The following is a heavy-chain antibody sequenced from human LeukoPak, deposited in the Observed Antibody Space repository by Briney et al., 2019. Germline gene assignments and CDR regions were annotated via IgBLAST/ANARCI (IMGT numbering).Heavy chain of an antibody. J-gene: IGHJ4*02. CDR3: ARSSFGDFPYFDY. V-gene: IGHV1-24*01. CDR2: FDPEDGET. D-gene: IGHD3-10*01. Sequence: VASVKVSCKVSGYTLTELSMHWVRQAPGKGLEWMGGFDPEDGETIYAQKFQGRVTMTRDTSVSAAYMELSRLRSDDTAVFYCARSSFGDFPYFDYWGQGTLVTVSS. CDR1: GYTLTELS.